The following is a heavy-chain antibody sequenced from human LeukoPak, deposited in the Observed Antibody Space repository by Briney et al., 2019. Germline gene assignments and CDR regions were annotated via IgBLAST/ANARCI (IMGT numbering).Heavy chain of an antibody. CDR2: ISGSGGST. Sequence: GGSLRLSCAASGFTFSSYWMSWVRQAPGKGLEWVSAISGSGGSTYYADSVKGRFTISRDNSKNTLYLQMNSLRAEDTAVYYCARIGYSSSCTDFWGQGTLVTVSS. CDR3: ARIGYSSSCTDF. CDR1: GFTFSSYW. D-gene: IGHD6-13*01. J-gene: IGHJ4*02. V-gene: IGHV3-23*01.